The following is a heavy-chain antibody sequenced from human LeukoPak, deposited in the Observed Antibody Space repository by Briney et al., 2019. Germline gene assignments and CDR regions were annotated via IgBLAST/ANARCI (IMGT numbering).Heavy chain of an antibody. Sequence: GRSLRLSCAASGFTFDDYAMHWVRQGPGKGLEWGSGISWKSGSIGSACSVKGRFTISRDNANCSLYLQMNSLRAEDTALYYCAKDKYSGYDYEGYFDYWGQGTLVTVSS. V-gene: IGHV3-9*01. CDR1: GFTFDDYA. CDR2: ISWKSGSI. D-gene: IGHD5-12*01. J-gene: IGHJ4*02. CDR3: AKDKYSGYDYEGYFDY.